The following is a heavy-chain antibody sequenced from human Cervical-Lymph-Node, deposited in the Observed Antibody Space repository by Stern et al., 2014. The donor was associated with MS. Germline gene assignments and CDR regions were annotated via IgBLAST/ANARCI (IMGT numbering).Heavy chain of an antibody. CDR3: ARAHVDTWDWFDP. V-gene: IGHV3-74*02. CDR1: GFTFSTYW. J-gene: IGHJ5*02. Sequence: EVQLLESGGDLVQPGGSLRLSCTASGFTFSTYWMHWVRQAPGKGLVWVSRINGDGSSTSYADSVKGRFTISRDNAKNTLYVQMNSLRVEDTAVYYCARAHVDTWDWFDPWGQGTLVTVSS. D-gene: IGHD5-18*01. CDR2: INGDGSST.